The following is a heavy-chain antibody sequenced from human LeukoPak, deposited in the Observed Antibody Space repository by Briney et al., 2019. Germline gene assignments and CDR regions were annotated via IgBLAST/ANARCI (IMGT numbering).Heavy chain of an antibody. D-gene: IGHD2-15*01. Sequence: GGSLTLSCAASGFTFSSYAMSWVRQAPGKGLEWVSGISGSDGSTNYADSVKGRFTISRDSSKNTLFLQMNRLRPEDAAVYYCAKAPVTTCRGAFCYPFDYWGLGTLVTVSS. CDR3: AKAPVTTCRGAFCYPFDY. CDR1: GFTFSSYA. V-gene: IGHV3-23*01. CDR2: ISGSDGST. J-gene: IGHJ4*02.